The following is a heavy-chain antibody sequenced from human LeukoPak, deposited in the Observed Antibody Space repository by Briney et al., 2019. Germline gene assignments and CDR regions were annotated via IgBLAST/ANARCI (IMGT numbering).Heavy chain of an antibody. CDR1: GFTFSSYS. J-gene: IGHJ4*02. CDR3: ARDCQRSYYDSSGYPPPDY. CDR2: ISSSSSTI. V-gene: IGHV3-48*04. D-gene: IGHD3-22*01. Sequence: PGGSLRLSCAASGFTFSSYSMNWVRQAPGKGLEWVSYISSSSSTIYYADSVKGRFTISRDNAKNSLYLQMNSLRAEDTAVYYCARDCQRSYYDSSGYPPPDYWGQGTLVTVSS.